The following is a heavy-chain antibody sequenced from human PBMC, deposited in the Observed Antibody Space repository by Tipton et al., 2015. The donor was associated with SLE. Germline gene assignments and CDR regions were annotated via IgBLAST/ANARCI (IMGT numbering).Heavy chain of an antibody. CDR2: ISSSSSYI. CDR1: GFTFNSYS. V-gene: IGHV3-21*01. CDR3: ARGQYREGIYYYYAMDV. J-gene: IGHJ6*02. Sequence: SLRLSCAASGFTFNSYSMNWVRQAPGKGLEWVSSISSSSSYIYYADSVKGRITISRDNAKNSLYLQMNSLRAEDTAVYYCARGQYREGIYYYYAMDVWGQGTTVTVSS. D-gene: IGHD2-2*01.